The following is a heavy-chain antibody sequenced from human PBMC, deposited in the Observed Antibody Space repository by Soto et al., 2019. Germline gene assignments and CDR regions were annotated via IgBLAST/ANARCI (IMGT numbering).Heavy chain of an antibody. CDR3: AKGCRNAYNCDS. V-gene: IGHV3-23*01. D-gene: IGHD1-1*01. CDR1: GFPFNTYA. Sequence: EVQVLESGGGLVQPGGSLRLSCAASGFPFNTYAMNWVRQAPGKGLEWVSAIGGSGVDTYYADSVIGRFTVSRDNSKNTLFLQMNSVRAEDTAVYFCAKGCRNAYNCDSWGQGTQVTVSS. CDR2: IGGSGVDT. J-gene: IGHJ5*01.